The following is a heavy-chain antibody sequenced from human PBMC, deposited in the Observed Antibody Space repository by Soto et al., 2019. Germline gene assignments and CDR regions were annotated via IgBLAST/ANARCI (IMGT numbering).Heavy chain of an antibody. Sequence: SVKVSCKASGGTFSSYAISWVRQAPGQGLEWMGGIIPIFGTANYAQKFQGRVTITADESTSTAYMELSSLRSEDTAVYYCARSSRLRSGSYGPDAFDIWGQGTMVTVSS. D-gene: IGHD1-26*01. V-gene: IGHV1-69*13. CDR2: IIPIFGTA. CDR3: ARSSRLRSGSYGPDAFDI. CDR1: GGTFSSYA. J-gene: IGHJ3*02.